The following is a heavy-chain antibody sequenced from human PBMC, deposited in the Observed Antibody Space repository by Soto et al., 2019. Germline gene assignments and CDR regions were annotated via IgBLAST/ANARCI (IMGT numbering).Heavy chain of an antibody. CDR1: GYSFTSYW. V-gene: IGHV5-10-1*01. CDR3: ARSSGGHLYYFEY. Sequence: GESLKLSCKGSGYSFTSYWISWVRQMPGKGLEWMGRIDPSDSYTNYSPSFQGHVTISADKSISTAYLQWSSLKASDTAMYYCARSSGGHLYYFEYWGQGTQVTVSS. CDR2: IDPSDSYT. D-gene: IGHD3-22*01. J-gene: IGHJ4*02.